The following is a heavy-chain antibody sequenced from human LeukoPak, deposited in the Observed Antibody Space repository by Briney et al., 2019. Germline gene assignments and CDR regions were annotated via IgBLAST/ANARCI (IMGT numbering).Heavy chain of an antibody. D-gene: IGHD2-2*02. Sequence: PGGPLRLSCAASGFTFSSYAMSRVRQAPGKGLEGVSAISGSGVSTYYADSVKGRFTISRDNSTNTLYLQLNSLRAEDTAVYYCSRERGGFCSGTSCYKAFDIWGQGTMVTVSS. CDR3: SRERGGFCSGTSCYKAFDI. CDR2: ISGSGVST. V-gene: IGHV3-23*01. CDR1: GFTFSSYA. J-gene: IGHJ3*02.